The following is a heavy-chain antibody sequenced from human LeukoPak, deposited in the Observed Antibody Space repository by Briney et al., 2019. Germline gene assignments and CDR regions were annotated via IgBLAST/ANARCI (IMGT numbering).Heavy chain of an antibody. CDR2: IFPSGGEI. D-gene: IGHD2-8*02. Sequence: GGSLRLSCAASGFAFSTFAMIWVRQPPGKGLEWVSSIFPSGGEIHYADSVRGRFTISRDNSKSTLSLQMNSLRAEDTAIYYCATYRQVLLPFESWGQGTLVTVSS. J-gene: IGHJ4*02. CDR1: GFAFSTFA. V-gene: IGHV3-23*01. CDR3: ATYRQVLLPFES.